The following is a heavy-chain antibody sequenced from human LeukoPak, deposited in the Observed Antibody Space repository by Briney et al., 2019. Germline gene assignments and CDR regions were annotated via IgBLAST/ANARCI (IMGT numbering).Heavy chain of an antibody. V-gene: IGHV3-23*01. Sequence: GGSLRLSCAASGFRFSHYGMSWVRQAPGKGLEWVSGISENGDNTYYADSVKGRFIISRDNSGDTLFLQMNSLRGEDTALYYCAQGLSSFDYWGQGTLVTVSS. J-gene: IGHJ4*02. D-gene: IGHD4/OR15-4a*01. CDR3: AQGLSSFDY. CDR1: GFRFSHYG. CDR2: ISENGDNT.